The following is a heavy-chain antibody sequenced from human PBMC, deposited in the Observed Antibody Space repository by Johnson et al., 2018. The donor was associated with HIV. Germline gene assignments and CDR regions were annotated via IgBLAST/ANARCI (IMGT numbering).Heavy chain of an antibody. CDR3: ARAGRFGELLYWYAVDI. CDR1: GFTFSSYD. Sequence: VQLVESGGGVVQPGRSMRLSCAASGFTFSSYDMHWVRQATGKGLEWVSSIGTAGDTYYPGSVKGRFTISRENAKNSLYLQMNSLSAGDTAVYYCARAGRFGELLYWYAVDIWGQGTMVTVSS. D-gene: IGHD3-10*01. V-gene: IGHV3-13*01. CDR2: IGTAGDT. J-gene: IGHJ3*02.